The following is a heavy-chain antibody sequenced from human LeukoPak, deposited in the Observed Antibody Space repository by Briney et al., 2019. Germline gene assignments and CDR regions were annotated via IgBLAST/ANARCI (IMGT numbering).Heavy chain of an antibody. D-gene: IGHD3-3*01. CDR2: INPNSGGT. CDR3: ARGRRDFWSGYYPDPYYYYYYYMDV. J-gene: IGHJ6*03. CDR1: GYTFTGYY. Sequence: ASVKVSCKASGYTFTGYYMHWVRQAPGQGLEWMGWINPNSGGTNYAQKFRGRVTMTRDTSISTAYMELSRLRSDDTAVYYCARGRRDFWSGYYPDPYYYYYYYMDVWGKGTTVTVSS. V-gene: IGHV1-2*02.